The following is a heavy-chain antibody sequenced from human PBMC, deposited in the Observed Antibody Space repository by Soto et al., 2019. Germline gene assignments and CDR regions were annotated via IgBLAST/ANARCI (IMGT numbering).Heavy chain of an antibody. CDR2: INHSGST. CDR3: ARGGYSRSWNYYYYYYGMDV. Sequence: TSAVYGGSFGDYCWIRIRQPPGKGLEWIGEINHSGSTNYNPSLKSRVTISVDTSKNQFSLKLSSVTAADTAVYYCARGGYSRSWNYYYYYYGMDVWGQGTTVTVS. CDR1: GGSFGDYC. D-gene: IGHD6-13*01. J-gene: IGHJ6*02. V-gene: IGHV4-34*01.